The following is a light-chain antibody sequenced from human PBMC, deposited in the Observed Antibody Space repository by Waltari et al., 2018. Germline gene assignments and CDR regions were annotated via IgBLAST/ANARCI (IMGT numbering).Light chain of an antibody. V-gene: IGLV2-14*03. CDR3: SSYTTSSTLV. Sequence: QSALTQPASVSASPGQSITISCTGGGTAVGRYNFVSWYQKHPGKAPKLMIYDVINRPSVVSNRFSGSKSGNTASLTISGLQPEDEADYYCSSYTTSSTLVFGGGTKVTVL. CDR1: GTAVGRYNF. J-gene: IGLJ2*01. CDR2: DVI.